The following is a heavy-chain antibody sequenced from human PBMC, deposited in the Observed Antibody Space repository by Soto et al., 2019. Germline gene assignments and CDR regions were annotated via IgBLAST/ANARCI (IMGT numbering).Heavy chain of an antibody. CDR2: ISAYNGNT. CDR1: GYTFTSYG. V-gene: IGHV1-18*01. CDR3: AREPLGYSGYDSGPDY. J-gene: IGHJ4*02. D-gene: IGHD5-12*01. Sequence: QVQLVQSGAEVKKPGASVKVSCKASGYTFTSYGISWVRQAPGQGLEWMGWISAYNGNTNYAQKLQGRVTMTTDTSTRAAYMELRSLRSDDAAVYYCAREPLGYSGYDSGPDYWGQGTLVTVSS.